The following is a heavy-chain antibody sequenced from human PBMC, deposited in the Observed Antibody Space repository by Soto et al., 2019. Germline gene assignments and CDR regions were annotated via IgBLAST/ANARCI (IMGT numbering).Heavy chain of an antibody. D-gene: IGHD1-1*01. CDR2: ISGGGDNP. Sequence: EVQLVQSGGGLVHPGGSLRLSCAASGFNFRSYAMNWVRQVPGKGLEWVSAISGGGDNPYYADSVKGRFTISRDSSRNTGLLQTRRRRGQGSAVLFLPNTPHWNHPHGMDVWGQGTSVIVSS. CDR1: GFNFRSYA. V-gene: IGHV3-23*04. J-gene: IGHJ6*02. CDR3: PNTPHWNHPHGMDV.